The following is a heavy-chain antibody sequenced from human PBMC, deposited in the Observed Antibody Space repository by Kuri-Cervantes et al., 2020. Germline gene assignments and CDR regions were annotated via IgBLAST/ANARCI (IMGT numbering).Heavy chain of an antibody. CDR1: GYTFTGYY. V-gene: IGHV1-2*02. J-gene: IGHJ6*02. CDR2: INPNSGGT. D-gene: IGHD2-15*01. CDR3: ARDCSGGSCFVFGMDA. Sequence: ASVKVSCKASGYTFTGYYMHWVRQAPGQGLEWMGWINPNSGGTNYAQKFQGRVTMTTDTSTSTAYMELRSLRSDDTAVYYCARDCSGGSCFVFGMDAWGQGTTVTVSS.